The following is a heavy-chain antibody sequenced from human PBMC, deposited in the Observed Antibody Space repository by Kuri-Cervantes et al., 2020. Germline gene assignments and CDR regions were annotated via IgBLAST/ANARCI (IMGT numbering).Heavy chain of an antibody. Sequence: ASVKVSCKASGYTFTSYGISWVRQAPGQGPEWMGWISAYNGNTNYAQKLQGRVTMTTDTYTSTAYMELRSLRSDDTDLYYYARDQTRSYWGGAGFDYWGQGTLVTVSS. J-gene: IGHJ4*02. D-gene: IGHD1-26*01. CDR1: GYTFTSYG. CDR2: ISAYNGNT. CDR3: ARDQTRSYWGGAGFDY. V-gene: IGHV1-18*01.